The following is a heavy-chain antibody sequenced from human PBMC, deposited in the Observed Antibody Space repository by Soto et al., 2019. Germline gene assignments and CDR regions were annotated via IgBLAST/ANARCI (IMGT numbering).Heavy chain of an antibody. Sequence: QITLKESGPTLVKPTQTLTLTCTFSGFSLSTNGGGVGWIRQPPGEALEWLALIYWNDEKRYSPSLGSRLTITMDSTKNRVALTKPNTDPLDTATGSCAHRTSIVPRALDYLREGPIVAVSS. CDR1: GFSLSTNGGG. CDR2: IYWNDEK. J-gene: IGHJ4*02. V-gene: IGHV2-5*01. CDR3: AHRTSIVPRALDY. D-gene: IGHD6-6*01.